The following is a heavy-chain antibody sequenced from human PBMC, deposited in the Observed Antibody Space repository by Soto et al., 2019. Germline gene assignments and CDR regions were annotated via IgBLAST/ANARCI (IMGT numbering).Heavy chain of an antibody. CDR1: GYTFTSYG. V-gene: IGHV1-18*01. J-gene: IGHJ4*02. CDR3: ARDRGGDFWSGYYNEYYFDY. D-gene: IGHD3-3*01. Sequence: ASVKVSCKASGYTFTSYGISWVRQAPGQGLEWMGWISAYNGNTNYAQKLQGRVTMTTDTSTSTAYMELRSLRSDDTAVYYCARDRGGDFWSGYYNEYYFDYWGQGTLVTVSS. CDR2: ISAYNGNT.